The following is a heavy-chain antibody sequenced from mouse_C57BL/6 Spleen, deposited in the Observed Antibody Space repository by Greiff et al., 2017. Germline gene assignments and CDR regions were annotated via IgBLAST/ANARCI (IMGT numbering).Heavy chain of an antibody. J-gene: IGHJ2*01. D-gene: IGHD1-1*01. V-gene: IGHV1-81*01. CDR3: ARGTTDY. CDR2: IYPRSGNT. CDR1: GYTFTSYG. Sequence: QVQLQQSGAELARPGASVKLSCTASGYTFTSYGISWVKQRTGQGLEWIGVIYPRSGNTYYNEKFKGKATLTADKSSSTAYMELRSLTSEDSAVYFCARGTTDYWGQGTTLTVSS.